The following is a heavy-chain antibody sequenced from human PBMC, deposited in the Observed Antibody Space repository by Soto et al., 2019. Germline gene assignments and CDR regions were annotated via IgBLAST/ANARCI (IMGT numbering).Heavy chain of an antibody. D-gene: IGHD3-22*01. CDR1: GFTFNNYA. V-gene: IGHV3-23*01. J-gene: IGHJ3*02. CDR2: ISGSGGNT. Sequence: EVQLLESGGGLVQPGGSLRLSCAASGFTFNNYAMNWVRQAPGNGLEWVSTISGSGGNTYYADSVKGRFTISRDNSKNTLYLQMNSLRAEDTAVYYCAKASQYYYDSSVYYWGAFDIWGQGTMVTVSS. CDR3: AKASQYYYDSSVYYWGAFDI.